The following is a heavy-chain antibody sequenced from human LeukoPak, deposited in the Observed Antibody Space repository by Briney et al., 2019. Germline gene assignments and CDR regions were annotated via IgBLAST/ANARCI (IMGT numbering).Heavy chain of an antibody. CDR2: IWYDGSSK. CDR1: GFTFSSYG. D-gene: IGHD6-19*01. CDR3: AKGLAGTGRGDY. V-gene: IGHV3-33*06. J-gene: IGHJ4*02. Sequence: GGSLRLSCAASGFTFSSYGMHWVRQAPGKGLEWVAVIWYDGSSKYYADSVKGRFTISRDNSKNTLYLQMNSLRAEDTAVYYCAKGLAGTGRGDYWGQGTLVTVSS.